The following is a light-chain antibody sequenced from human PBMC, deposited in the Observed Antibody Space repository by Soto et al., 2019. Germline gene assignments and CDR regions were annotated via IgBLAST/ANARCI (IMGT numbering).Light chain of an antibody. V-gene: IGLV4-60*02. CDR1: SGHSSYI. CDR2: LKGSGSY. Sequence: QPVLTQSSSASASLGSSVKLTCTLSSGHSSYIIAWHQQQPGKAPRYLMKLKGSGSYNKGSGVPDRFSGSSSGADRYLTISNLQFEDEADYYCETWDSNTHTVFGGGTQLTVL. J-gene: IGLJ3*02. CDR3: ETWDSNTHTV.